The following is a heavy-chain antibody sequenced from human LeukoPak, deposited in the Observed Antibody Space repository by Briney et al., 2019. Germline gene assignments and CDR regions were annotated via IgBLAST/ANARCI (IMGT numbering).Heavy chain of an antibody. Sequence: SETLSLTCTVSGGSISSGSYYWSWIRQPAGKGLEWIGRIYTSGSTNYNPSLKSRVTISVDTSKNQFSLKLSSVTAVEPAVYYSANLSSAWLLSNRNALHIWAQGTMVTVSS. CDR2: IYTSGST. D-gene: IGHD6-6*01. CDR1: GGSISSGSYY. CDR3: ANLSSAWLLSNRNALHI. V-gene: IGHV4-61*02. J-gene: IGHJ3*02.